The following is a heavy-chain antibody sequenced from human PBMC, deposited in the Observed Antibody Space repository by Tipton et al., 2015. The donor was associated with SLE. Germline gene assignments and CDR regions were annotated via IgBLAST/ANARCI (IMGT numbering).Heavy chain of an antibody. CDR3: SKGRFGSVSARPDL. V-gene: IGHV3-9*01. CDR2: ISGNNAGG. CDR1: GFSIGDSA. Sequence: SLRLSCAASGFSIGDSAMHWVRQVPGKGLEWVSGISGNNAGGVYAASVKGRFTISRENAQNSLYLQMNSLRVEDTAFYYCSKGRFGSVSARPDLWGPGTLVTVSS. J-gene: IGHJ5*02. D-gene: IGHD3-3*01.